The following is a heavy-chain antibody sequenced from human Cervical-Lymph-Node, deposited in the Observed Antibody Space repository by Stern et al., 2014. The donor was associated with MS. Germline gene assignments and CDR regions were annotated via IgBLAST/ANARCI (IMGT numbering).Heavy chain of an antibody. CDR1: GGTFRNDG. CDR3: ARPLVPSPGALDI. J-gene: IGHJ3*02. Sequence: DQLVESGTEVKKPGSSVKVSCKASGGTFRNDGISWVRQAPGQGLEWMGGFLPLFGTSSYAQKFQGRVTISADASMTTAYMELNSLRFDDAGVYYCARPLVPSPGALDIWGQGTMIIVSS. CDR2: FLPLFGTS. V-gene: IGHV1-69*01. D-gene: IGHD3-3*02.